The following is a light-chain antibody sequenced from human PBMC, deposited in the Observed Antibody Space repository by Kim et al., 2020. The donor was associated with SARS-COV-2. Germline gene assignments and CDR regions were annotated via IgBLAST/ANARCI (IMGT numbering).Light chain of an antibody. CDR2: AAS. V-gene: IGKV1-39*01. CDR1: QNNSSQ. J-gene: IGKJ2*01. CDR3: QQSYSTPYT. Sequence: GDQSTITWPGKQNNSSQLNWDQEKPRKAPKLLNYAASKLENRVPLKFNGNGTGTEFTLTIKSLQPEDFATYYCQQSYSTPYTFGPGTKLEI.